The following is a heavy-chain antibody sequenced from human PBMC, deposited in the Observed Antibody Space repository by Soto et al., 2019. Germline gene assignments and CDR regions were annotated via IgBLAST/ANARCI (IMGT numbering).Heavy chain of an antibody. CDR3: ARDRLYDSNTYYPNYGMDV. CDR2: ISYDGSDK. CDR1: AFTFSSYA. V-gene: IGHV3-30-3*01. J-gene: IGHJ6*02. D-gene: IGHD3-22*01. Sequence: PGGSLRLSCAASAFTFSSYAMHWVRQAPGKGLDWVAVISYDGSDKYYADSVKGRFTVSRDNSKNTLYLQMNSLRADDTAVYYCARDRLYDSNTYYPNYGMDVWGQGTTVTVFS.